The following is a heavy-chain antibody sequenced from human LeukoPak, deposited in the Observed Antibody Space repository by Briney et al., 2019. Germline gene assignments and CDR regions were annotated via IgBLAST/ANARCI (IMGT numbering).Heavy chain of an antibody. V-gene: IGHV4-59*01. CDR1: GDSIRGYY. Sequence: SETLSLTCTVSGDSIRGYYWSWLRQPPGKGPEWIGNVYYSGKINYNSSLESRVTLSVDTSKNQFSLKLTSVTAADTAVYFCARARELAFMAYYFDYWGHGTLATVSS. CDR3: ARARELAFMAYYFDY. D-gene: IGHD3-9*01. J-gene: IGHJ4*01. CDR2: VYYSGKI.